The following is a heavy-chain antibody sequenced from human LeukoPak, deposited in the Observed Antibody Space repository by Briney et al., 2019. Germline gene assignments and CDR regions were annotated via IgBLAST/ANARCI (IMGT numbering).Heavy chain of an antibody. CDR2: IFYSGST. J-gene: IGHJ6*02. CDR1: GGSISSYY. CDR3: ARVEGWYGMDV. V-gene: IGHV4-59*01. Sequence: SETLSLTCTVSGGSISSYYWSWIRQPPGKGLEWIGYIFYSGSTTYNPSLKSRVRISIDTSKHQFTLNLSSVTAADTAVYYCARVEGWYGMDVWGQGTTVTVSS.